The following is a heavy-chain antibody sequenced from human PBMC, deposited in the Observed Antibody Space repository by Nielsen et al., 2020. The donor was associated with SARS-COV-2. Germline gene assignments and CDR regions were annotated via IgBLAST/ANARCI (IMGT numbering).Heavy chain of an antibody. D-gene: IGHD3-3*01. V-gene: IGHV1-24*01. CDR3: ATDSPIGVVIYALAH. Sequence: ASVKVSCKVSGYTLTELSMHWVRQAPGKGLEWMGGFDPEDGETIYAQKFQGRVTMTEDTSTDTAYMELSSLRSEDTAIYYCATDSPIGVVIYALAHWGQGTPVTVSS. CDR1: GYTLTELS. J-gene: IGHJ1*01. CDR2: FDPEDGET.